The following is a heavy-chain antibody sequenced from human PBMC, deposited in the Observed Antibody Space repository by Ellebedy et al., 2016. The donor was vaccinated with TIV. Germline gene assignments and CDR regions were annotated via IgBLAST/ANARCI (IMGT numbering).Heavy chain of an antibody. Sequence: ASVKVSXXASGGTFSSYAISWVRQAPGQGLEWMGWISAYNGNTNYAQKLQGRVTMTTDTSTSTAYMELRSLRSDDTAVYYCARDLTSGMDTAMGRSDYWGQGTLVTVSS. J-gene: IGHJ4*02. CDR1: GGTFSSYA. CDR2: ISAYNGNT. CDR3: ARDLTSGMDTAMGRSDY. D-gene: IGHD5-18*01. V-gene: IGHV1-18*01.